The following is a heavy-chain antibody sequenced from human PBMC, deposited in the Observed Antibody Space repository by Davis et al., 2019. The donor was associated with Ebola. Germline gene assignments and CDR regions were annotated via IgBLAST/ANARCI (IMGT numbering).Heavy chain of an antibody. D-gene: IGHD6-13*01. CDR3: ARDPTGSSWYSYFDY. V-gene: IGHV3-33*08. CDR2: IWYDGSNK. CDR1: GFTFSSYG. J-gene: IGHJ4*02. Sequence: GESLKISCAASGFTFSSYGMHWVRQAPGKGLEWVAGIWYDGSNKYYANSVKGRFTISRDNSKNTLYLQMNSLRAEDTAVYYCARDPTGSSWYSYFDYWGQGTLVTVSS.